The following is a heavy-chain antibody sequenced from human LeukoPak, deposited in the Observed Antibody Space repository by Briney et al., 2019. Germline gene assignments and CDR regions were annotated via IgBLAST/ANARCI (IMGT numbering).Heavy chain of an antibody. D-gene: IGHD3-22*01. J-gene: IGHJ4*02. V-gene: IGHV4-39*07. CDR1: GGSISSSSYY. CDR2: IYYSGST. CDR3: ARTLNDDYDSSGYPIDY. Sequence: PSETLSLTCTVSGGSISSSSYYWGWIRQPPGKGLEWIGSIYYSGSTYYNPSLKSRVTISVDTSKNQLSLKLSSVTAADTAVYYCARTLNDDYDSSGYPIDYWGQGTLVTVSS.